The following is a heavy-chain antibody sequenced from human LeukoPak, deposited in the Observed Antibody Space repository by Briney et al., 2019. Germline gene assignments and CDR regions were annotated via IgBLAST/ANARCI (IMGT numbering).Heavy chain of an antibody. CDR2: IIPIFGTA. V-gene: IGHV1-69*05. D-gene: IGHD3-22*01. CDR3: ARDHYYDSSGYYY. CDR1: GYTFTGYY. Sequence: ASVKVSCKASGYTFTGYYMHWVRQAPGQGLEWMGGIIPIFGTANYAQKFQGRVTITTDESTSTAYMELSSLRSEDTAVYYCARDHYYDSSGYYYWGQGTLVTASS. J-gene: IGHJ4*02.